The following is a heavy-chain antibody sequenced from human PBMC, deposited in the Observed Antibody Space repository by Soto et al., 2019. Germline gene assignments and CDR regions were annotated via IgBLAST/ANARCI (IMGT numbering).Heavy chain of an antibody. CDR1: GGSMSRGDYY. D-gene: IGHD4-17*01. J-gene: IGHJ3*02. CDR2: GST. Sequence: QVQLLESGPGLVKPSQTLSLTCTVSGGSMSRGDYYTGSTYYSPSLKNRVAISVDTSKNQFSLKLSSVTAADTAVYFCARDPLYDYGDLSHVFDIWGQGTMVTVSS. CDR3: ARDPLYDYGDLSHVFDI. V-gene: IGHV4-30-4*01.